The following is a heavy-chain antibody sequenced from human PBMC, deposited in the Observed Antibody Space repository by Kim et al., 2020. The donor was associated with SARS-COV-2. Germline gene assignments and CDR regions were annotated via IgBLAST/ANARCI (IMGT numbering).Heavy chain of an antibody. CDR1: GFIFSTIG. V-gene: IGHV3-7*01. J-gene: IGHJ4*02. CDR3: ARDRKYSLDY. CDR2: IKEDGTGR. D-gene: IGHD2-15*01. Sequence: GGSLRLSCVASGFIFSTIGMSWFRQAPGKGLEGVARIKEDGTGRNYGGSVEGRFTISRDNAKNSLYLEMHSLRAEDTAVYYCARDRKYSLDYWGQETLVTVSS.